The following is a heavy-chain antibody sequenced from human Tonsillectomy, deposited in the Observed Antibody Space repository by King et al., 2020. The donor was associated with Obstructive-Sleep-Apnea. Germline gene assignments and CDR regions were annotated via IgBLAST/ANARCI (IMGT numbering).Heavy chain of an antibody. CDR2: ISYDGSQS. CDR3: ARDVSFGDFFSKYGMDV. J-gene: IGHJ6*02. V-gene: IGHV3-30-3*01. CDR1: RFTFNLYT. Sequence: VQLVESGVAVVQPGRSLRLSCAASRFTFNLYTFYCVRQAPGTGLEWVAVISYDGSQSSYGVSVKGRFTISRDNSKNILYLQMNNLRTEDTAVYYCARDVSFGDFFSKYGMDVWGQGTTVTVSS. D-gene: IGHD3-10*01.